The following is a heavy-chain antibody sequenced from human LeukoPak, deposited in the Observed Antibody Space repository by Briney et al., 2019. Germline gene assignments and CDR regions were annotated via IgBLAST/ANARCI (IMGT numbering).Heavy chain of an antibody. Sequence: PGGSLRLSCAASGFTVSNNYMTWVRQAPGKGLEWASIIYSGGGTTYADSVKGRFTISRDISKNTVFLQMNSLRAEDTAVYYCARTYNYAYDHWGQGTLVTVSS. J-gene: IGHJ5*02. CDR1: GFTVSNNY. CDR3: ARTYNYAYDH. V-gene: IGHV3-66*01. CDR2: IYSGGGT. D-gene: IGHD5-18*01.